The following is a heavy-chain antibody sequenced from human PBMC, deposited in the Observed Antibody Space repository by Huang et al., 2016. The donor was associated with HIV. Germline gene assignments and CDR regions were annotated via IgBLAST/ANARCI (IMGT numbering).Heavy chain of an antibody. CDR2: INTSAANT. Sequence: QVQLVQSGAEVKRPGASVKVSCKASGYTFTSYHLHWVRQAPGQGLEWMGIINTSAANTYYSKKFQGGVTMTTDASTGTVYMDLRSLGSEDTAIYYCTRGGSSWYEGDYWGQGTLVTVSS. CDR3: TRGGSSWYEGDY. D-gene: IGHD6-13*01. J-gene: IGHJ4*02. CDR1: GYTFTSYH. V-gene: IGHV1-46*01.